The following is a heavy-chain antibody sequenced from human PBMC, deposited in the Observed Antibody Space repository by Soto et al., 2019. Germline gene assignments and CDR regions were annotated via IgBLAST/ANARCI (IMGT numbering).Heavy chain of an antibody. CDR2: INPNSGGT. Sequence: ASVKVSSKASGYSFTGSYMHWVRQAPGQWLEWMGWINPNSGGTNYAQKCQGRVTMTRDTSISTAYLELSRLRSDDTAVYYCARDLGDFWRCMGYWGQGTLVTV. V-gene: IGHV1-2*02. J-gene: IGHJ4*02. CDR1: GYSFTGSY. D-gene: IGHD3-3*01. CDR3: ARDLGDFWRCMGY.